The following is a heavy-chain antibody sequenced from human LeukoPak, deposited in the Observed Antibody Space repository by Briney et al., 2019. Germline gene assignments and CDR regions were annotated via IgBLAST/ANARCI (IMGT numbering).Heavy chain of an antibody. CDR2: INHSGST. CDR1: GGSFSGYY. Sequence: SETLSLTCAVYGGSFSGYYWSWIRQSPGKGLEWIGEINHSGSTNYNPSLKSRVTISVDTSKNQFSLKLSSVTAADTAVYYCASASIAALDYWGQGTLVTVSS. D-gene: IGHD2-15*01. V-gene: IGHV4-34*01. CDR3: ASASIAALDY. J-gene: IGHJ4*02.